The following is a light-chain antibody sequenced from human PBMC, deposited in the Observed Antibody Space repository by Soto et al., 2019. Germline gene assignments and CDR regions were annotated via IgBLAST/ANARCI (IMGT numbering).Light chain of an antibody. Sequence: QSVLTQPASVSGSPGQSITISCSGTSSDIGSYNHVAWYQQFPGKSPKLMIYAVSDRPPGVSDRFSGSKSGNAASLTISGLQAEDEADYYCSSYTSTSTPVVFGGGTKLTVL. CDR2: AVS. J-gene: IGLJ2*01. CDR1: SSDIGSYNH. V-gene: IGLV2-14*03. CDR3: SSYTSTSTPVV.